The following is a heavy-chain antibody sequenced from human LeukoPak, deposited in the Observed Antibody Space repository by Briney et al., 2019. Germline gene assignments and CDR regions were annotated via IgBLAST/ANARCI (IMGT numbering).Heavy chain of an antibody. CDR2: INPKSGGT. CDR3: ARANCGGVCYRTKGEYFDY. CDR1: GYTFTGYY. V-gene: IGHV1-2*02. Sequence: ASVKVSCKASGYTFTGYYMHWVRQAPGQGLEWMGWINPKSGGTHSAQKFQGRVTMTRDSSISTAYMELSRLTSDDTAVYYCARANCGGVCYRTKGEYFDYWGQGTLVTVSS. J-gene: IGHJ4*02. D-gene: IGHD2-21*02.